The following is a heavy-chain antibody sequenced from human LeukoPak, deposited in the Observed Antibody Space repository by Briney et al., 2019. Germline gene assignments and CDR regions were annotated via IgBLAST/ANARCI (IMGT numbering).Heavy chain of an antibody. Sequence: PGRSLRLSCAASGFTFSSYAMHWVRQAPGKGLEWVAVISYDGSNKCCADSVKGRFTISRDNSKNTLYLQMNSLRAEDTAVYYCARDLKRITIFLPHGYWGQGTLVTVSS. J-gene: IGHJ4*02. CDR2: ISYDGSNK. D-gene: IGHD3-9*01. CDR1: GFTFSSYA. V-gene: IGHV3-30*04. CDR3: ARDLKRITIFLPHGY.